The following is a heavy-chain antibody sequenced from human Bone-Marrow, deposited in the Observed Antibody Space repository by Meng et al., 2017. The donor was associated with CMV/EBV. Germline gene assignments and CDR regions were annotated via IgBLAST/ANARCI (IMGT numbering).Heavy chain of an antibody. CDR2: ISYDGSNK. Sequence: GTSLKISCAASGITFSSYAMHWVRQAPGKGLELVAVISYDGSNKYYADSVKGRFTISRDNSKNTLYLQMNSLRAEDTAVYYCSRIAAAALKPPYKGMDVWGQGTTVTVSS. CDR1: GITFSSYA. D-gene: IGHD6-13*01. CDR3: SRIAAAALKPPYKGMDV. J-gene: IGHJ6*02. V-gene: IGHV3-30*04.